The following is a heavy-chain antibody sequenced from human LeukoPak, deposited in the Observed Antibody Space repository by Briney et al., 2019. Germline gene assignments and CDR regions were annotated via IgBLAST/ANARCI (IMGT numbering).Heavy chain of an antibody. Sequence: ASVKVSCKASGYTFTGYYMHWVRQAPGQGLEWMGRINPNSGGTNYAQKFQGWVTMTRDTSTSTAYMELSRLRSDDTAVYYCARGMTTVTPDAFDIWGQGTMVTVSS. J-gene: IGHJ3*02. D-gene: IGHD4-11*01. V-gene: IGHV1-2*04. CDR2: INPNSGGT. CDR3: ARGMTTVTPDAFDI. CDR1: GYTFTGYY.